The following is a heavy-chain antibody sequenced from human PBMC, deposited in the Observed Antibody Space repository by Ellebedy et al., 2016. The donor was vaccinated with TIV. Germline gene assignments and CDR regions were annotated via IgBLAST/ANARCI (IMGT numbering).Heavy chain of an antibody. CDR1: GYTFSSYG. J-gene: IGHJ6*02. V-gene: IGHV1-18*04. CDR3: ARDNRNSYGMDV. Sequence: ASVKVSCKASGYTFSSYGISWVRQAPGQGLEWMGWISANNGNTNYAQKLQGRVTMTTDTSTNTAYMELRSLRSDDTAVYYCARDNRNSYGMDVWGQGTTVTVSS. CDR2: ISANNGNT.